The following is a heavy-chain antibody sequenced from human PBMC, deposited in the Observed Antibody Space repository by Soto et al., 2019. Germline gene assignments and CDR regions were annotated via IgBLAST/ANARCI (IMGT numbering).Heavy chain of an antibody. CDR3: ARALRIVGDAFDF. Sequence: PGGSLRLSCLTSGFTFDDYPMGWFRQAPGRGLEWLSYIRNKAKGETTEYAASVKGRFIISRDGSTSIAYLQMNSLKTDDTALYYCARALRIVGDAFDFWGQGTMVTVSS. CDR1: GFTFDDYP. D-gene: IGHD2-15*01. CDR2: IRNKAKGETT. J-gene: IGHJ3*01. V-gene: IGHV3-49*01.